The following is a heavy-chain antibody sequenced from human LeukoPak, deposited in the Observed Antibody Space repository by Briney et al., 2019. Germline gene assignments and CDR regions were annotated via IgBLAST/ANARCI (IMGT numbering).Heavy chain of an antibody. D-gene: IGHD6-13*01. V-gene: IGHV1-18*04. J-gene: IGHJ5*02. CDR1: GYTFTGYY. CDR3: AKTSIAAAHWFDP. Sequence: ASVKVSCKASGYTFTGYYMHWVRQAPGQGLEWMGWISAYNGNTNYAQKLQGRVTMTTDTSTSTAYMELRSLRSDDTAVYYCAKTSIAAAHWFDPWGQGTLVTVSS. CDR2: ISAYNGNT.